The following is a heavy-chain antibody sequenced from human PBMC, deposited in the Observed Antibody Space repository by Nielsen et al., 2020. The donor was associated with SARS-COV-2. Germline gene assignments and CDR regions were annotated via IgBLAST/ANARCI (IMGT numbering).Heavy chain of an antibody. CDR1: GYSFTNYW. CDR2: ISHGDSDT. Sequence: GESLKISCKASGYSFTNYWIGWVRQMPGKGLEWMGVISHGDSDTRYSPAFQGQVTISADQSITTAYLQWSSLKASDTAIYYCARQGRFCSRTTCSRNYLDSWGQGTLVTVSS. D-gene: IGHD2-2*01. V-gene: IGHV5-51*01. J-gene: IGHJ5*01. CDR3: ARQGRFCSRTTCSRNYLDS.